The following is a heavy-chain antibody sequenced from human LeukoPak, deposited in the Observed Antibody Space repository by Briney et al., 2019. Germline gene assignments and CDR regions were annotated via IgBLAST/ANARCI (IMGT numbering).Heavy chain of an antibody. CDR2: IYPDDSDT. CDR3: ARHREGIYSRNHAFDI. V-gene: IGHV5-51*01. J-gene: IGHJ3*02. D-gene: IGHD1-26*01. CDR1: GYTFSTYW. Sequence: GESLKISCKGSGYTFSTYWIAWVRQMPGKGLEWMGIIYPDDSDTRYSLSFQGQVTISADKSSSTAYLQWSSLKASDTAMYYCARHREGIYSRNHAFDIWGQGTMVTVSS.